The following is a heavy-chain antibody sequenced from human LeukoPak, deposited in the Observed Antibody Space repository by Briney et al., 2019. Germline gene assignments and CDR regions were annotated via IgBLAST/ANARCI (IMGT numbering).Heavy chain of an antibody. D-gene: IGHD4-17*01. CDR3: ARRFAVNPRYAFDL. CDR1: GGSISSSSYY. Sequence: SETLSLTCTVSGGSISSSSYYWGWVRQPPGKGLEWIGSIYYTGSTNFNPSLKSRVIMSLETSKNQPPPKLSSVTAADTAVYYCARRFAVNPRYAFDLWGQGTMVIVSS. CDR2: IYYTGST. V-gene: IGHV4-39*06. J-gene: IGHJ3*01.